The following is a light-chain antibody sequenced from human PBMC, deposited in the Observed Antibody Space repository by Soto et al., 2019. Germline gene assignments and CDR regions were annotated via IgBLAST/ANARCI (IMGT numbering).Light chain of an antibody. CDR1: HNINNY. J-gene: IGKJ5*01. CDR2: DAS. V-gene: IGKV1-33*01. CDR3: QQYENLPT. Sequence: DIQMTQSPSSLSASVGDRITFTCQASHNINNYLHWYQQKPGRAPRLLIYDASNLEAGVPSRFRGSGSGADFTFTISRLQPEDIAPYYCQQYENLPTFGEGTRLEIK.